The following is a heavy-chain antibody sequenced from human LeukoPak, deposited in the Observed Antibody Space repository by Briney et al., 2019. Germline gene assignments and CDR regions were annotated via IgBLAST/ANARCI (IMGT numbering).Heavy chain of an antibody. D-gene: IGHD3-10*01. CDR3: ARSWFGEYGTNGWFDP. CDR2: INHSGST. J-gene: IGHJ5*02. Sequence: SETLSLTCAVYGGSFSGYYWSSIRQPPGKGLEWIGEINHSGSTNYNPSLKSRVTISVDTSKNQFSLKLSSVTAADTAVYYCARSWFGEYGTNGWFDPWGQGTLVTVSS. CDR1: GGSFSGYY. V-gene: IGHV4-34*01.